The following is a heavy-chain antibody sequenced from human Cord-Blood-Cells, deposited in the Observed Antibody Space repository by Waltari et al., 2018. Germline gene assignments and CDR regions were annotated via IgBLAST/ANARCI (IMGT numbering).Heavy chain of an antibody. J-gene: IGHJ4*02. CDR2: INHSRST. CDR1: GGSFSGYY. D-gene: IGHD3-10*01. CDR3: ARVNYYSAGSYTIDY. V-gene: IGHV4-34*01. Sequence: VQLQQWGAGLLKPSETLSLPCAVHGGSFSGYYWSWIRQPPGKGPEWSGEINHSRSTNYNPSLKRRVTISVDTSKNQFSLKLSSGTAADTAVYYCARVNYYSAGSYTIDYWGQGTLVTVSS.